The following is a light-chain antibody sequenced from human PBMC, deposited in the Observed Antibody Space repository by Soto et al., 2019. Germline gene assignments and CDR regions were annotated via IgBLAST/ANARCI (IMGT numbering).Light chain of an antibody. V-gene: IGKV3-20*01. Sequence: EIVLTQSPGTLSLSPGERATLSCRASQSVSSSYLAWYQQKPGQAPRLLIYGASLRATGIPDRFSGSGSGTGFTLTISRLEPEDFAVHYCQQYGSSPRTFGQGTKVEIK. CDR3: QQYGSSPRT. CDR1: QSVSSSY. J-gene: IGKJ1*01. CDR2: GAS.